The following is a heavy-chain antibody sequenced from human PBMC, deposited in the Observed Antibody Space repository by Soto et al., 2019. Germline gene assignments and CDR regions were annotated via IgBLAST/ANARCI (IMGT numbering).Heavy chain of an antibody. Sequence: SETLSLTCTVSGGSISSDYLSWIRQPAGKGLEWIVRIYTSENTHYHPSLRSRVSMSLDTSKNKLSINLSSVTAEDTAVYYCARGVGRSSWTSFDSWGQGTLVTVSA. J-gene: IGHJ4*02. CDR2: IYTSENT. CDR3: ARGVGRSSWTSFDS. V-gene: IGHV4-4*07. D-gene: IGHD6-13*01. CDR1: GGSISSDY.